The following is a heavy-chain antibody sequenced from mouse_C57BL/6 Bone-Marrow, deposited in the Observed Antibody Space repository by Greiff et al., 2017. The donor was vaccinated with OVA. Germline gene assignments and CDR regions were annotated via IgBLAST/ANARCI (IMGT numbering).Heavy chain of an antibody. CDR1: GYTFTGYW. Sequence: QVQLQQSGAELMKPGASVKLSCKATGYTFTGYWIEWVKQRPGHGLEWIGEMLPGSGSTNYNEKFTGKATFTADTSSNTAYMQLSSLTTEDSAIYYCARSRTFGSWAMDYWGQGTSVTVSS. D-gene: IGHD1-1*01. CDR3: ARSRTFGSWAMDY. J-gene: IGHJ4*01. V-gene: IGHV1-9*01. CDR2: MLPGSGST.